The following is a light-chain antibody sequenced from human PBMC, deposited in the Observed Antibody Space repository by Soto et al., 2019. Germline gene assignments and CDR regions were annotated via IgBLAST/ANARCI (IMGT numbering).Light chain of an antibody. J-gene: IGKJ1*01. CDR2: GAS. CDR1: QSVNAN. CDR3: QQYKTWLWT. Sequence: EVVMTQSPATLSVSPGERATLSCRASQSVNANLAWYQQKPGQAPRLLIHGASNRATGIPARFSGSGFGTEFTLTLSTLQSEDCAVDYCQQYKTWLWTFGQGTKVEI. V-gene: IGKV3-15*01.